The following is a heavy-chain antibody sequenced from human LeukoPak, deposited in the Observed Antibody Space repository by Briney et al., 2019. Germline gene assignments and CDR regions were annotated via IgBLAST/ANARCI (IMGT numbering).Heavy chain of an antibody. CDR3: ARGRGDYGDYAASY. D-gene: IGHD4-17*01. Sequence: ASVKVSCKASGYTFTSYDINWVRQATGQGLEWMGWMNPNSGNTGYARKFQGRVTMTRNTSISTAYMELSSLRSEDTAVYYCARGRGDYGDYAASYWGQGTLVTVSS. CDR2: MNPNSGNT. J-gene: IGHJ4*02. CDR1: GYTFTSYD. V-gene: IGHV1-8*01.